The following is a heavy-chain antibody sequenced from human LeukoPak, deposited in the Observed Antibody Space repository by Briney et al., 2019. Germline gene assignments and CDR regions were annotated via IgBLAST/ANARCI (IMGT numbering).Heavy chain of an antibody. CDR2: ISWNSGSI. J-gene: IGHJ4*02. CDR1: GFTFDDYA. D-gene: IGHD3-9*01. CDR3: ARGGYGILTGYYTDFDY. V-gene: IGHV3-9*01. Sequence: GGSLRLSCAASGFTFDDYAMHWVRQAPGKGLEWVSGISWNSGSIGYADSVKGRFTISRDNAKNSLYVQMNSLRAEGTALYYCARGGYGILTGYYTDFDYWGQGTLVTVSS.